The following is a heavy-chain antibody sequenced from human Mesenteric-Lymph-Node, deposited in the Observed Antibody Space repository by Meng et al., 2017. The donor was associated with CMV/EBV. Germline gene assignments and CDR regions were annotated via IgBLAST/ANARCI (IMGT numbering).Heavy chain of an antibody. CDR2: ISSRSSYI. CDR1: GFIFNKYS. Sequence: GGSLRLSCAASGFIFNKYSINWVRQAPGQGLEWVSSISSRSSYISYADSVKGRFTISRDNAKNSVYLQMNSLRAEDMAVYYCAREELYGMDVWGQGTTVTVSS. V-gene: IGHV3-21*01. J-gene: IGHJ6*02. CDR3: AREELYGMDV. D-gene: IGHD1-7*01.